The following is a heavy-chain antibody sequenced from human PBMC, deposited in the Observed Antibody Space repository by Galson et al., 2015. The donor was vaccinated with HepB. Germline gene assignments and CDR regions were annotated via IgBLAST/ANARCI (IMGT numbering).Heavy chain of an antibody. D-gene: IGHD1-26*01. Sequence: QSGAEVKKPGESLRISCKGSGYSFTSYWISWVRQMPGKGLEWMGRIDPSDSYTNYSPSFQGHVTISADKSISTAYLQWSSLKASDTAMYYCAMVIVGATYFDYWGQGTLVTVSS. CDR2: IDPSDSYT. CDR1: GYSFTSYW. J-gene: IGHJ4*02. CDR3: AMVIVGATYFDY. V-gene: IGHV5-10-1*01.